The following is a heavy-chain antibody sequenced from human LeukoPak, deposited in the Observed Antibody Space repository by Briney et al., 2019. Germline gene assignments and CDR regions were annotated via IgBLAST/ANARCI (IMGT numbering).Heavy chain of an antibody. V-gene: IGHV4-34*01. CDR2: INHSGST. CDR3: ASRDYGGNPLTGY. Sequence: SETLSLTCAVYGGSFSGYYWSWVRQPPGKGLEWIGEINHSGSTNYNPSLKSRVTISVDTSKNQFSLKLSSVTAADTAVYYCASRDYGGNPLTGYWGQGTLVTVSS. D-gene: IGHD4-23*01. J-gene: IGHJ4*02. CDR1: GGSFSGYY.